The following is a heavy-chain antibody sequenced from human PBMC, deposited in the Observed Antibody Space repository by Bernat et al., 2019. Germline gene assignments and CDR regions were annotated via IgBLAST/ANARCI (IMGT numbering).Heavy chain of an antibody. CDR1: GGSISSYY. D-gene: IGHD3-3*01. Sequence: QVQLQESGPGLVKPSETLSLTCTVSGGSISSYYWSWIRQPPGKGLEWIGYIYYSGSTNYNPSLKSRVTISVDTSKNQFSLKLSSVTAADTAVYYCARVHYDFWSGFYVVAFDIWGQWTMVTVSS. CDR2: IYYSGST. V-gene: IGHV4-59*01. CDR3: ARVHYDFWSGFYVVAFDI. J-gene: IGHJ3*02.